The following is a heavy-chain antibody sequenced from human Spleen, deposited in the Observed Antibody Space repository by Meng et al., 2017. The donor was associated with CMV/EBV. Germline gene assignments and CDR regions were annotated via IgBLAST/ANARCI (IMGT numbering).Heavy chain of an antibody. CDR3: ANSPMYATFDY. D-gene: IGHD2-8*01. CDR2: IWYDGSKK. CDR1: GFTFSTYN. J-gene: IGHJ4*02. V-gene: IGHV3-33*06. Sequence: GESLKISCAASGFTFSTYNMHWVRQAPGKGLEWVAVIWYDGSKKSYADSVQGRFTISRDNSKNTLYLQMDSLRAEDTAVYYCANSPMYATFDYWGQGTLVTVSS.